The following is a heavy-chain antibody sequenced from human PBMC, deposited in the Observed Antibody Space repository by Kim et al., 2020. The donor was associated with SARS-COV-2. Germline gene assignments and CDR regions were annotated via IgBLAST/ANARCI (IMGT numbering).Heavy chain of an antibody. CDR3: ASGLGCSSTSCYTPLDYYYGMDV. D-gene: IGHD2-2*02. J-gene: IGHJ6*02. CDR1: GGTFSSYA. CDR2: IIPIFGTA. V-gene: IGHV1-69*13. Sequence: SVKVSCKASGGTFSSYAISWVRQAPGQGLEWMGGIIPIFGTANYAQKFQGRVTITADESTSTAYMELSSLRSEDTAVYYCASGLGCSSTSCYTPLDYYYGMDVWGQGTTVTVSS.